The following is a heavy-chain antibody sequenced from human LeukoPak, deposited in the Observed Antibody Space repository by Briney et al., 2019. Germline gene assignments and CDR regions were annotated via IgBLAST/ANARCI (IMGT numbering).Heavy chain of an antibody. CDR3: ARVAYSYDSSGYFVFDY. J-gene: IGHJ4*02. CDR1: GFTFSDYW. Sequence: GGSLRLSCAVSGFTFSDYWMTWVRQAAGKGLEWVANIKQDGSDKYYVDSVKGRFTISRDNAKNSLYLQMNSLRAEDTAVYYCARVAYSYDSSGYFVFDYWGQGTLVTVSS. D-gene: IGHD3-22*01. CDR2: IKQDGSDK. V-gene: IGHV3-7*04.